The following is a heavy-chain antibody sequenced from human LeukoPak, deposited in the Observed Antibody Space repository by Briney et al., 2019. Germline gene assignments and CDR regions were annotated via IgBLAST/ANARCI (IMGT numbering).Heavy chain of an antibody. CDR2: IYYSGST. CDR3: ARGAAQLETYEYFQH. D-gene: IGHD6-13*01. Sequence: PSETLSLTCTVSGGSISSYYWSWIRQPPGKGLEWIGYIYYSGSTNYNPSLKSRVTISVDTSKNQFSLKLSSVTAADTAVYYCARGAAQLETYEYFQHWGQGTLVTVSS. V-gene: IGHV4-59*01. J-gene: IGHJ1*01. CDR1: GGSISSYY.